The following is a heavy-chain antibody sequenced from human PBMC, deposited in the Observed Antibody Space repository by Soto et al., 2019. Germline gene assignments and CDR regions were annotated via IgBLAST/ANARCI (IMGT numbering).Heavy chain of an antibody. CDR3: TRSSSAH. CDR2: IRSKANSYAT. D-gene: IGHD3-3*01. CDR1: GFTFSGSA. J-gene: IGHJ4*02. Sequence: EVQLVESGGGLVQPGGSLKLSCAASGFTFSGSAMHWVRQASGKGLEWVGRIRSKANSYATAYAASVKGRFTISRDDSKNTAYLQMNSLKTEDTDVYYCTRSSSAHWGQGTLVTVSS. V-gene: IGHV3-73*02.